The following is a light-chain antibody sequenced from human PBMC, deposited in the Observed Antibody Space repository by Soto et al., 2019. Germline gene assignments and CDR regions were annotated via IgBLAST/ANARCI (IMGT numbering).Light chain of an antibody. Sequence: QSVLTQPRSVSGSPGQSVTISCTGTSSDVGSYKDVSWYQHHPGKVPKLMIYDVSERPSGAPDRFSGSKSGNTASLTISGLQAEDEANYYCCAYADTFYVFGTGTKVT. J-gene: IGLJ1*01. CDR3: CAYADTFYV. CDR2: DVS. V-gene: IGLV2-11*01. CDR1: SSDVGSYKD.